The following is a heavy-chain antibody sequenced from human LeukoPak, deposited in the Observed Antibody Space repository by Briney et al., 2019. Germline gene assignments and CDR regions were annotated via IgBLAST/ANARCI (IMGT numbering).Heavy chain of an antibody. D-gene: IGHD5/OR15-5a*01. CDR2: ISGSGGST. J-gene: IGHJ4*02. V-gene: IGHV3-23*01. CDR3: AKVFGGYSVYFDY. Sequence: PGGSLRLSCAASGFTFSSYAMSWVGQAPGKGPEWFSAISGSGGSTYYADSVKGRFTISRDNSKNTLYLQMNSLRAEDTAVYYCAKVFGGYSVYFDYWGQGTLVTVSS. CDR1: GFTFSSYA.